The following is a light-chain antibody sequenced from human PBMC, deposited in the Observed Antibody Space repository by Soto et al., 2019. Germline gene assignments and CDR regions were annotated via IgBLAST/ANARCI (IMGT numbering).Light chain of an antibody. J-gene: IGLJ2*01. CDR3: ETWDTNVVV. V-gene: IGLV4-60*02. Sequence: QLVLTQSSSASASLGSSVKLTCTLSSGHSTYIIAWHQQQPGTAPPYLMKLEGSGSSNKGSGIPARFSGSSSGADRSLTISNLQFEDEADYYCETWDTNVVVFGGGTKLTVL. CDR1: SGHSTYI. CDR2: LEGSGSS.